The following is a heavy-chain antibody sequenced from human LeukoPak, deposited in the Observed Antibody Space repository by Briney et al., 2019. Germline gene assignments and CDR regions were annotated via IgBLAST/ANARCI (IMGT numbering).Heavy chain of an antibody. CDR1: GFTFYNHA. D-gene: IGHD3-10*01. CDR3: AKGTSNIGTVDD. J-gene: IGHJ4*02. Sequence: GGSLRLSYIASGFTFYNHAMFWVRQAPGKGLEWVAGISGRGDTFRYANSVMGLCTISRNKSKDTLYLQMNGLRAGDTAVYFCAKGTSNIGTVDDWGPGTLVTVSS. V-gene: IGHV3-23*01. CDR2: ISGRGDTF.